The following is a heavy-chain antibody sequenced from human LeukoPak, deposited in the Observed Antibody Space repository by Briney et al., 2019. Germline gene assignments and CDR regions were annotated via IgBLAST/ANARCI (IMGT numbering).Heavy chain of an antibody. V-gene: IGHV4-34*01. CDR3: ARALTNYYGSGSYRARKNWFDP. J-gene: IGHJ5*02. Sequence: SETLSLTCAVYGGSFSGYYWSWIRQPPGKGLEWIGEINHSGSTNYNPSLKSRVTISVDTSKNQFSLKLSSVTAADTAVYYCARALTNYYGSGSYRARKNWFDPWGQGTLVTVSS. CDR1: GGSFSGYY. CDR2: INHSGST. D-gene: IGHD3-10*01.